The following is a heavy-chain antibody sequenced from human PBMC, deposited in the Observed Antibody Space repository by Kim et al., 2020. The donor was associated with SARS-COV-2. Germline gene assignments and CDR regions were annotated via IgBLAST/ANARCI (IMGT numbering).Heavy chain of an antibody. D-gene: IGHD4-17*01. V-gene: IGHV3-23*01. J-gene: IGHJ4*02. CDR3: ARDRGIDYGAQLDY. CDR1: RFTFSAYA. CDR2: ISGSGDRA. Sequence: GGSLRLSCAASRFTFSAYAMSWVRQAPGKGLEWVSAISGSGDRAYYADSVRGRFTISRDNSENTLYLQMSSLRAEDTALYHCARDRGIDYGAQLDYWGQG.